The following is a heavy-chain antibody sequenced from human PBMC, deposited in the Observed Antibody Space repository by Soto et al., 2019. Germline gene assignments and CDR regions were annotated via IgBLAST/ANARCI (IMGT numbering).Heavy chain of an antibody. CDR1: GGSSSSGGDY. V-gene: IGHV4-31*03. Sequence: SETQSLTCTVSGGSSSSGGDYWSWFRHHPGKGLEWIGYIYYSGSTYYNPSLKSRVTISVDTSKNQFSLKLSSVTAADTAVYYCARDYYYDSSGYSDDAFDIWGQGTMVTVSS. D-gene: IGHD3-22*01. CDR3: ARDYYYDSSGYSDDAFDI. J-gene: IGHJ3*02. CDR2: IYYSGST.